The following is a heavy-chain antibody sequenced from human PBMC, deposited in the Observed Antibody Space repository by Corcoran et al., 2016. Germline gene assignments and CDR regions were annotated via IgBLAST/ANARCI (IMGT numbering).Heavy chain of an antibody. CDR3: ARRGREYGSGGSCYSGYYYYGMDV. D-gene: IGHD2-15*01. J-gene: IGHJ6*02. V-gene: IGHV1-2*02. CDR2: INPNSGGT. CDR1: GYTFTGYY. Sequence: QVQLVQSGAEVKKPGASVKVSCKASGYTFTGYYMHWVRQAPGQGLEWMGWINPNSGGTNYAKKFQGRGTMTRDTSISTAYMELSRLRSEDTAVDYCARRGREYGSGGSCYSGYYYYGMDVWGQGTTVTVSS.